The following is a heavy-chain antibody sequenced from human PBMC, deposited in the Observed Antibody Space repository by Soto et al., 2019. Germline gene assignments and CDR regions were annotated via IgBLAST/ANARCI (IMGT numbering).Heavy chain of an antibody. Sequence: QVQLVESGGGVVQPGRSLRLSCAASGFTFSGYAMHWVRQAPGKGLEWLAVMSYDGSTKDYADSVEGRVTSSRDNSKNTLYLQMNSLRAEDTAVYYCAREYYDSDYWGHGILVTVSS. V-gene: IGHV3-30-3*01. CDR2: MSYDGSTK. D-gene: IGHD3-16*01. CDR1: GFTFSGYA. J-gene: IGHJ4*01. CDR3: AREYYDSDY.